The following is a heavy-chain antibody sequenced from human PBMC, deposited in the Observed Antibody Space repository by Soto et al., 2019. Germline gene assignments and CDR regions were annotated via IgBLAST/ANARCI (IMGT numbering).Heavy chain of an antibody. CDR2: IIPMFGTA. V-gene: IGHV1-69*01. Sequence: QVQLVQSGAEEKKPGSSVKVSCKASGGTFSRDAISWVRQAPGQGLEWMGGIIPMFGTAKYVQKFQGRLTITADESTTTAYMELRSLRSDDSAVYYCARGVVVVAASQLGWFDPWGQGTLVTVSS. CDR1: GGTFSRDA. CDR3: ARGVVVVAASQLGWFDP. D-gene: IGHD2-15*01. J-gene: IGHJ5*02.